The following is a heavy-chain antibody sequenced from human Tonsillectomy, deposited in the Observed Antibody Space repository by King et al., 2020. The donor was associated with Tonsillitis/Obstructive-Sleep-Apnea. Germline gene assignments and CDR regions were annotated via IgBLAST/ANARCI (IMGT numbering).Heavy chain of an antibody. CDR3: AKTTSYYTRAFDS. V-gene: IGHV4-4*02. CDR2: IYHSGNT. Sequence: VQLQESGPGLVEPSGTLSLACAVSDGSVNSDNWWSWVRQPPGKGLEWIWEIYHSGNTNYNPSLKSRVTISTDKSNNRFSLRLTSVTAADTAVYYCAKTTSYYTRAFDSWGQGTLVTVSS. CDR1: DGSVNSDNW. D-gene: IGHD3-3*01. J-gene: IGHJ5*01.